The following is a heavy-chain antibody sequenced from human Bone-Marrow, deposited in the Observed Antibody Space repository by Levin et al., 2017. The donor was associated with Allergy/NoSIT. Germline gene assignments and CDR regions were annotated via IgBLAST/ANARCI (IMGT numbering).Heavy chain of an antibody. CDR1: GFTFSSYA. Sequence: GGSLRLSCAASGFTFSSYAMSWVRQAPGKGLEWVSAISGSGGSTYYADSVKGRFTISRDNSKNTLYLQMNSLRAEDTAVYYCAKAPDPDTAMVEIVDYWGQGTLVTVSS. V-gene: IGHV3-23*01. CDR2: ISGSGGST. CDR3: AKAPDPDTAMVEIVDY. J-gene: IGHJ4*02. D-gene: IGHD5-18*01.